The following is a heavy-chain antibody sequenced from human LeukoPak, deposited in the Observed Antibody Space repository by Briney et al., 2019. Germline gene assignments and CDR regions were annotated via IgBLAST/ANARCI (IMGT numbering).Heavy chain of an antibody. J-gene: IGHJ4*02. CDR2: IYPGDSDT. CDR3: ARRPNRDGYNSYYFDY. D-gene: IGHD5-24*01. V-gene: IGHV5-51*01. Sequence: GESLKISCKGSGYSFTSYWIGWVRQVPGKGLEWMGIIYPGDSDTRYSPSFQGQVTISADKSISTAYLQWSSLKASDTAMYYCARRPNRDGYNSYYFDYWGQGTLVTVSS. CDR1: GYSFTSYW.